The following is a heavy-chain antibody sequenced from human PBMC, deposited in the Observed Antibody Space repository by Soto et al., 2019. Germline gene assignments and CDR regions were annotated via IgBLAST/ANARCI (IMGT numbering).Heavy chain of an antibody. CDR3: ARDTYYYDSSGYYQS. J-gene: IGHJ4*02. D-gene: IGHD3-22*01. Sequence: GASVKVSCKASGYTFTSYGIGWVRQAPGQGLEWMGWISAYNGNTNYAQKLQGRVTMTTDTSTSTAYMELRSLRSDDTAVYYCARDTYYYDSSGYYQSWRQGTLVTVSS. CDR2: ISAYNGNT. V-gene: IGHV1-18*01. CDR1: GYTFTSYG.